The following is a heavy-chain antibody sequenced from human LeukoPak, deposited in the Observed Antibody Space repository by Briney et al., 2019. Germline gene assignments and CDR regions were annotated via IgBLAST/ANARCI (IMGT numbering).Heavy chain of an antibody. Sequence: SETLSLTCAVYGGSFSGYYWSWIRQPPGKGLEWIGEINHSGSTNYNPSLKSRVTISVDTSKNQFSLKLSSVTAADTAVYYCARDRDGYNRDPYYYYGMDVWGQGTTVTVSS. V-gene: IGHV4-34*01. CDR1: GGSFSGYY. CDR3: ARDRDGYNRDPYYYYGMDV. CDR2: INHSGST. D-gene: IGHD5-24*01. J-gene: IGHJ6*02.